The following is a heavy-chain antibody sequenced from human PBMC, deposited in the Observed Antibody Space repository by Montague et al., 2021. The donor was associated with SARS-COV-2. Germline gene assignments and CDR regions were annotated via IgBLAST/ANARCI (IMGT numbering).Heavy chain of an antibody. J-gene: IGHJ5*02. V-gene: IGHV4-34*01. D-gene: IGHD3-22*01. CDR1: GGSFSGYY. CDR2: INNSGST. CDR3: ARGPGISMRMGVITDIGFDA. Sequence: SETLSLTCAVSGGSFSGYYWSWIRQPPGKGLEWIGEINNSGSTTYNPSLKSRVTISVDTSKNQFSLNLSSVTAADTAVYYCARGPGISMRMGVITDIGFDAWGQGTMVTVSS.